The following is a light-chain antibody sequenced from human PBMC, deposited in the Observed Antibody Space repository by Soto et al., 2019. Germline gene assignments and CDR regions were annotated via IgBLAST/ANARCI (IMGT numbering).Light chain of an antibody. CDR2: GTS. Sequence: EIVLTQSPATLSMSPGERVTFSCSVSQSISTSYLAWYQQKPGQAPRLLIYGTSSRATGIPDRFSGSGSGTDFTLTISRLQPEDFAVYYCQQYGDSPRTLGQGTKMDIK. J-gene: IGKJ1*01. CDR1: QSISTSY. V-gene: IGKV3-20*01. CDR3: QQYGDSPRT.